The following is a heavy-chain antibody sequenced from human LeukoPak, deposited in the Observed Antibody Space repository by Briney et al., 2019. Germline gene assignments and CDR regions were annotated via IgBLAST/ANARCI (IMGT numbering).Heavy chain of an antibody. J-gene: IGHJ2*01. CDR2: INHSGST. CDR1: GGSFSGYY. Sequence: SETLSLTCAVYGGSFSGYYWSWIRQPTGEGREWIGEINHSGSTNYNPSLKSPVTISVDTSKNQFSLKLTSVTAAETAVYYCARGVYNYGSDCYFDLWGRGTLVTVSS. CDR3: ARGVYNYGSDCYFDL. V-gene: IGHV4-34*01. D-gene: IGHD5-18*01.